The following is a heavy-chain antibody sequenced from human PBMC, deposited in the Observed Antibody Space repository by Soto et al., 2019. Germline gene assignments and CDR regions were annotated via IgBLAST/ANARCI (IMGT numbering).Heavy chain of an antibody. J-gene: IGHJ4*02. CDR1: GFTFSSYA. CDR3: AKDKGLLWFGELPSNFDY. D-gene: IGHD3-10*01. V-gene: IGHV3-23*01. CDR2: ISGSGGST. Sequence: GGSLRLSCAASGFTFSSYAMSWVRQAPGKGLEWVSAISGSGGSTHYADSVKGRFTISRDNSKNTLYLQMNSLRAEDTAVYYCAKDKGLLWFGELPSNFDYWGQGTLVTVSS.